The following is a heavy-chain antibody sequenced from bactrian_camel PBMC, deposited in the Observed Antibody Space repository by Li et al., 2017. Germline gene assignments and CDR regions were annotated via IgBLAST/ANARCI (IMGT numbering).Heavy chain of an antibody. V-gene: IGHV3S40*01. D-gene: IGHD2*01. CDR1: FSFNSYY. Sequence: VQLVESGGGLVQPGGSLRLSCAASFSFNSYYMSWIRQAPGKGLEWVSTISSSGGSATTYADSVKGRFTISRDNAKNAVYLQMNSLKSEDTALYFCAT. CDR2: ISSSGGSAT.